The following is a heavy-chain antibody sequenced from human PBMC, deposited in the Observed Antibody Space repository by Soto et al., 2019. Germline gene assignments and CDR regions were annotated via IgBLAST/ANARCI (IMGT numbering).Heavy chain of an antibody. CDR2: MNRDGTNI. Sequence: EVQLVESGGGLVQPGGSLRLSCAASELTFNVYWVHWVRQAPGKGLVWVAHMNRDGTNINYADSVKGRFTIFRDHAKNALYLPVNSLRVEDTAVYYCVRDRGQPDAFDIWGQGTVVTVSA. V-gene: IGHV3-74*01. D-gene: IGHD1-1*01. CDR1: ELTFNVYW. J-gene: IGHJ3*02. CDR3: VRDRGQPDAFDI.